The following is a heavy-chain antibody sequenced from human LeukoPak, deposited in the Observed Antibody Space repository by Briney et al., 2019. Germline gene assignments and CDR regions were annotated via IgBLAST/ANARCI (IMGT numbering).Heavy chain of an antibody. J-gene: IGHJ4*02. CDR1: GGTFSSYA. CDR2: IIPILGIA. V-gene: IGHV1-69*04. CDR3: ARFPTVDTAVVMDY. D-gene: IGHD5-18*01. Sequence: GASVKVSCKASGGTFSSYAISWVRQAPGQGLEWMGRIIPILGIANYAQKFQGRVTITADKSTSTAYMELSSLRSEDTAVYYCARFPTVDTAVVMDYWGQGTLVTVSS.